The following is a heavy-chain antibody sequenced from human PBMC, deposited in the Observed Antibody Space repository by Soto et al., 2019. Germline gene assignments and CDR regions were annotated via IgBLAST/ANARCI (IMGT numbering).Heavy chain of an antibody. CDR1: GGSISSGGYY. CDR2: IYYSGST. CDR3: TRGGDPYKTGH. J-gene: IGHJ4*02. D-gene: IGHD2-21*01. V-gene: IGHV4-61*08. Sequence: SETLSLTCAVSGGSISSGGYYWTWIRQHPGKGLEWIGYIYYSGSTYYNPSLKSRVTMSVDTSKNQFSLKLTSVNTADTAIYYCTRGGDPYKTGHWGQGTLVTVSS.